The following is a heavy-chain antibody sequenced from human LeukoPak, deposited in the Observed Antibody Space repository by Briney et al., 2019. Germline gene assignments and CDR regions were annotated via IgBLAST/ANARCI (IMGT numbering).Heavy chain of an antibody. J-gene: IGHJ4*02. V-gene: IGHV3-53*01. D-gene: IGHD6-19*01. CDR3: ARAVVAVAGFDY. Sequence: GGSLRLSCAASGFTFSSYAMSWVRQAPGKGLEWVSVIYSGGNTYYADSVKGRFTISRDNSKNTLYLQMNSLRAEDTAVYYCARAVVAVAGFDYWGQGILVTVSS. CDR1: GFTFSSYA. CDR2: IYSGGNT.